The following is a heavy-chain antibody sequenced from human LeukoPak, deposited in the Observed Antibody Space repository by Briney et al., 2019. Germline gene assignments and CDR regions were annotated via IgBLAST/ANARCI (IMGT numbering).Heavy chain of an antibody. CDR1: GYTFTAYY. Sequence: RASVKVSCKSSGYTFTAYYIHCVRQVPGHGLEWMGWINPNGGGTNYAQKFQGRVSLARDTSISTAYMELSGLTSDDTALYYCARGFRGSTFSYWGQGTLVTVSS. J-gene: IGHJ4*02. CDR3: ARGFRGSTFSY. CDR2: INPNGGGT. D-gene: IGHD2-15*01. V-gene: IGHV1-2*02.